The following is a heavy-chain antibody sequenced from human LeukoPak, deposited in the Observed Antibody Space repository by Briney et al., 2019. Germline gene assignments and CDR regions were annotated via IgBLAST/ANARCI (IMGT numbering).Heavy chain of an antibody. CDR1: GGSISSYY. D-gene: IGHD1-26*01. CDR3: ARDRGRLSGIYPNRFDP. V-gene: IGHV4-4*07. J-gene: IGHJ5*02. Sequence: SETLSLTCTASGGSISSYYWSWIRQPAGKGLDWIWRIYTSGSTNYNPSLKSRVPMSVDTSKNQFSLKLSSVTAADTAVYYCARDRGRLSGIYPNRFDPWGQGNLVTVSS. CDR2: IYTSGST.